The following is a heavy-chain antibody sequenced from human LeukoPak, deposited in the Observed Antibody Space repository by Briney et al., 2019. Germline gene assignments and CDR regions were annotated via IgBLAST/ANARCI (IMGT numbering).Heavy chain of an antibody. CDR1: GFTFSSYT. Sequence: GGSLRLSCAASGFTFSSYTMNWVRQAPGKGLEWVSSTSSVSGYIYYAGSVKGRFTISRDNSKNTLYLQMNSLRAEDAAVYYCVKEETYRSAYYPLDVWGQGTTVTVSS. D-gene: IGHD3-22*01. CDR2: TSSVSGYI. J-gene: IGHJ6*02. CDR3: VKEETYRSAYYPLDV. V-gene: IGHV3-21*01.